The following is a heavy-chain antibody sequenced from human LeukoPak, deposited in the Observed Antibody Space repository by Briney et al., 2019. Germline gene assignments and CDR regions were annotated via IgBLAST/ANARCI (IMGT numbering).Heavy chain of an antibody. CDR2: ISYDGNNK. V-gene: IGHV3-30*03. CDR1: GYTFTHYG. J-gene: IGHJ3*02. Sequence: PGGSLRLSCVISGYTFTHYGFHWVRQAPGKALVWVAYISYDGNNKYEDSVKGRFTISRDNSKSTLHLQMNGLRAEDTAVYYCARDPLDISRWTNAFDIWGQGTTVIVS. CDR3: ARDPLDISRWTNAFDI. D-gene: IGHD5-12*01.